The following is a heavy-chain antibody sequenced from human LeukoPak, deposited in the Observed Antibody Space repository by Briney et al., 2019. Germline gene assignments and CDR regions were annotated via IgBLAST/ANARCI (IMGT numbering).Heavy chain of an antibody. J-gene: IGHJ4*02. D-gene: IGHD7-27*01. V-gene: IGHV4-61*01. CDR3: ARTIDYLNWGSPSSSPLPHFDY. CDR1: GGSASSGSYY. CDR2: IYYSGST. Sequence: SETLSLTCTVSGGSASSGSYYWSWIRQPPGKGLEWIGYIYYSGSTNYNPSLKSRVTISVDTSKNQFSLKLSSVTAADTAVYYCARTIDYLNWGSPSSSPLPHFDYWGQGTLVTVSS.